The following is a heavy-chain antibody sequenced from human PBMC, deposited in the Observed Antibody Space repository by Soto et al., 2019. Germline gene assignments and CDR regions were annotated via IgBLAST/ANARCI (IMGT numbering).Heavy chain of an antibody. CDR2: IYYSGST. J-gene: IGHJ4*02. D-gene: IGHD6-13*01. V-gene: IGHV4-39*01. CDR1: GGSISSSSYY. CDR3: ARSRAAAGTGIDY. Sequence: PSETLCLTCTVSGGSISSSSYYWGWIRQPPGKGLEWIGSIYYSGSTYYNPSLKSRVTISVDTSKNQFSLKLSSVTTADTAVYYCARSRAAAGTGIDYWGQGTLVTVSS.